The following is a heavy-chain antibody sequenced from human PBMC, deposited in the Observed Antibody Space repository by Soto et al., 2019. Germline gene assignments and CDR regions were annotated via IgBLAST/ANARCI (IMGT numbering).Heavy chain of an antibody. CDR2: VYHTGSA. CDR1: GGSFSSGSHT. D-gene: IGHD3-10*01. J-gene: IGHJ5*02. Sequence: QLMLQESGSGLVRPSQTLSLTCEVSGGSFSSGSHTWNWIRHPPGKGLDWIGYVYHTGSASYNPSLNNRVTMSVDKSKNQFSLKLTSVTAADTAVYYCDRDRMVRGWIDPWGQGILVTVYS. V-gene: IGHV4-30-2*01. CDR3: DRDRMVRGWIDP.